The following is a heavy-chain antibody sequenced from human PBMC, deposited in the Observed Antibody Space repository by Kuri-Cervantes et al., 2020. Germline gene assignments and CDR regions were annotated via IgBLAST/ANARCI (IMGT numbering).Heavy chain of an antibody. J-gene: IGHJ5*02. CDR1: GYTLTSYG. Sequence: TLTLSCMAPGYTLTSYGIGWVRQAPGQGLEWMGWISAYNGNTNYAQKLQGRVTMTTDTSTSTAYMELRSLRSDDTAVYYCARDASKYCSSTSCLGRFDPWGQGTLVTDSS. V-gene: IGHV1-18*01. D-gene: IGHD2-2*01. CDR3: ARDASKYCSSTSCLGRFDP. CDR2: ISAYNGNT.